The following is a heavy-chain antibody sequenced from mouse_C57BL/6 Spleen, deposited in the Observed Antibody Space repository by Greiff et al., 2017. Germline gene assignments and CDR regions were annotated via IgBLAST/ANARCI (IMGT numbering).Heavy chain of an antibody. CDR3: ARGLRPLYAMDY. D-gene: IGHD1-2*01. CDR1: GYTFTSYW. V-gene: IGHV1-69*01. CDR2: IDPSDSYT. Sequence: QVQLQQPGAELVMPGASVKLSCKASGYTFTSYWMHWVKQRPGQGLEWIGEIDPSDSYTNYNQKLKGKSTLTVDKSSSTAYMQLSSLTSEDSAVYYCARGLRPLYAMDYWGQGTSVTVSS. J-gene: IGHJ4*01.